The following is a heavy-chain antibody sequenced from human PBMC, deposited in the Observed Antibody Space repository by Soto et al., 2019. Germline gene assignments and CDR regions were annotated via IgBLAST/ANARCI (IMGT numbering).Heavy chain of an antibody. D-gene: IGHD1-26*01. CDR2: INPHGGST. CDR3: ARSSGGNFGIIIEGTNWFAP. Sequence: GASVKVSCKAPRDTFTSYYINWVRQAPGQGPEWMGVINPHGGSTASAQKFKGRVTLTRDTSASTVYMEVSSLTSEDTAMYYCARSSGGNFGIIIEGTNWFAPWGQGTLVTVSS. V-gene: IGHV1-46*01. J-gene: IGHJ5*02. CDR1: RDTFTSYY.